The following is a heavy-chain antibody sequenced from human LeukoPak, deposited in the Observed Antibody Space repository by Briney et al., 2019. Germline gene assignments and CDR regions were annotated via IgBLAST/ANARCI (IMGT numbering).Heavy chain of an antibody. J-gene: IGHJ4*02. D-gene: IGHD2-21*02. CDR3: ARDCGGDCYPLTYFDY. CDR1: GFTFSDYY. CDR2: ISSSGSTI. V-gene: IGHV3-11*01. Sequence: GGSLRLSCAASGFTFSDYYMSWIRQAPGKGLEWVSYISSSGSTIYYADSVKGRFTISRDNAKNSLYLQMNSLRAEDTAVYYCARDCGGDCYPLTYFDYWGQGTLVTVSS.